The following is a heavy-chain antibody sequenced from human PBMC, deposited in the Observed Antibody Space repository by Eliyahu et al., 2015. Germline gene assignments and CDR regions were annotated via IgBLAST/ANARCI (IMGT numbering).Heavy chain of an antibody. J-gene: IGHJ4*02. V-gene: IGHV4-59*08. Sequence: QVQLQESGPGLVKPSETLSLTCXVSGGSISSYYWSWIRQPPGKGLESIGDIYYSGSTNYNPSLKSRVTISVDTSKNQFSLKLSSVTAADTAVYYCARLPAVSSYGYFEVWGQGTLVTVSS. CDR1: GGSISSYY. D-gene: IGHD5-18*01. CDR3: ARLPAVSSYGYFEV. CDR2: IYYSGST.